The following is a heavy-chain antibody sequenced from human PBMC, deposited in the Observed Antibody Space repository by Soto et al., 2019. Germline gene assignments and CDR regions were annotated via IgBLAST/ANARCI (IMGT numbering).Heavy chain of an antibody. CDR2: IQSGGTT. CDR3: AKERRGPSDY. Sequence: PGGSLRLSCAASGFTVSSKYMTWVRQAPGKGLEWVSLIQSGGTTYYADSVKGRFTISRDNSKNTLYLQMNSLRAEDTAVYYCAKERRGPSDYWGQGTLVTVSS. CDR1: GFTVSSKY. V-gene: IGHV3-66*01. J-gene: IGHJ4*02.